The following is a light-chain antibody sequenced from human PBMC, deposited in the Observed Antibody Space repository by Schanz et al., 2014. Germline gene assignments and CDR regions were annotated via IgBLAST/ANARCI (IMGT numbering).Light chain of an antibody. CDR3: SSYTSSSTSYV. J-gene: IGLJ1*01. CDR1: SSGVGDLNY. Sequence: QSALTQPRSVSGSPGQSVSISCTGTSSGVGDLNYVSWYQQLPGKAPRLLIYDINKRPSGVPDRFSGSKSGNTASLTISGLQAEDEADYYCSSYTSSSTSYVFGTGTKVTVL. CDR2: DIN. V-gene: IGLV2-11*01.